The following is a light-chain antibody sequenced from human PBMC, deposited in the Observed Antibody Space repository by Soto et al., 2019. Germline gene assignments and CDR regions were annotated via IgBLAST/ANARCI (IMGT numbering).Light chain of an antibody. CDR3: QQYNNWLT. J-gene: IGKJ1*01. CDR2: GAS. Sequence: IVMTQSPVTLSLSPGERATLSCRASQSVSSNLSWYQQKPCQAPRLLIYGASTRATGFPARFSGSGSGTEFTLTISRVESEDFAVYYCQQYNNWLTFGEGTKVEMK. V-gene: IGKV3-15*01. CDR1: QSVSSN.